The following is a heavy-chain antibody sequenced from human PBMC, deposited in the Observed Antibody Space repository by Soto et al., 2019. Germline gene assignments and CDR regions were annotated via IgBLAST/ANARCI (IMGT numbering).Heavy chain of an antibody. CDR1: GDSVSSDNYY. J-gene: IGHJ4*02. Sequence: SETLSLTCTVSGDSVSSDNYYWTWIRQPPGKGLEWIGYIYSSGSTNYNPSLKSRVTISLDTSRNQFSLKLTSVTAADTAVYYCARDIRGYSRAFDYWGQGTLVTVSS. CDR2: IYSSGST. V-gene: IGHV4-61*01. CDR3: ARDIRGYSRAFDY. D-gene: IGHD5-18*01.